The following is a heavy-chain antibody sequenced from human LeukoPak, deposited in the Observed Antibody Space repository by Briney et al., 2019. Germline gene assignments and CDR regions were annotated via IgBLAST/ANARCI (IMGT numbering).Heavy chain of an antibody. CDR2: ISSSSSYI. J-gene: IGHJ4*02. V-gene: IGHV3-21*01. Sequence: GGSLRLSCAASGFTFSSYSMNWVRQAPGKGLEWVSSISSSSSYIYYADSVKGQFTISRDNAKNSLYLQMNSLRAEDTAVYYCAREGDFWSGYYFDYWGQGTLVTVSS. CDR3: AREGDFWSGYYFDY. D-gene: IGHD3-3*01. CDR1: GFTFSSYS.